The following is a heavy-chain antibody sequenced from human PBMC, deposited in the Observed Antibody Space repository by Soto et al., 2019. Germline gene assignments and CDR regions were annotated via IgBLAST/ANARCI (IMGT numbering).Heavy chain of an antibody. CDR3: AKDRQYPRDYFHY. CDR1: GMTFSRHW. J-gene: IGHJ4*02. CDR2: INEDGSQK. D-gene: IGHD4-4*01. Sequence: PGGSLRLSCAASGMTFSRHWMTWVRQAPGKGPEWVANINEDGSQKFYVDSVKGRSTISRDISRNTVFLQMDSLRAEDTAVYYCAKDRQYPRDYFHYWGQGTLVTVSS. V-gene: IGHV3-7*03.